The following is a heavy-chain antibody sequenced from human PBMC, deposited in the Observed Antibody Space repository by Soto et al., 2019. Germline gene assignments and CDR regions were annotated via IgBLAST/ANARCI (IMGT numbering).Heavy chain of an antibody. CDR1: GGSISSYY. Sequence: SETLSLTCTVSGGSISSYYWSWIRQPPGKGLEWIGYIYYSGSTNYNPSLKSRVTISVDTSKNQFSLKLSSVTAADTAVYHCARAYSSSWPGYYYYGMDVWGQGTTVTVSS. CDR2: IYYSGST. D-gene: IGHD6-13*01. CDR3: ARAYSSSWPGYYYYGMDV. J-gene: IGHJ6*02. V-gene: IGHV4-59*01.